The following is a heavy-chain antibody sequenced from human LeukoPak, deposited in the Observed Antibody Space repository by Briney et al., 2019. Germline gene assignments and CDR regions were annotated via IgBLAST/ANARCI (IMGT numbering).Heavy chain of an antibody. D-gene: IGHD4/OR15-4a*01. CDR2: MYSSGST. J-gene: IGHJ4*02. Sequence: RASETLSLTCSVSGGSISSGSHYWSWIRQPAGKGLEWIGRMYSSGSTNYNPSLKSRVTISVDTSKNQFSLDLSSVTAADTAVYYCAFQSQTGAYFDYWGQGTEVTVSS. V-gene: IGHV4-61*02. CDR3: AFQSQTGAYFDY. CDR1: GGSISSGSHY.